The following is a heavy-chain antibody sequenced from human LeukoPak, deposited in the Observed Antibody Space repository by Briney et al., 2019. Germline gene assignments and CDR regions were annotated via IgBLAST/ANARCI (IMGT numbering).Heavy chain of an antibody. CDR1: GFIFSNYW. D-gene: IGHD2-21*01. Sequence: GGSLRLSCAASGFIFSNYWMSWVRQAPGKGLEWVANIKQDGSEKYYADSVKGRFTISRDNAKNSLYLQIKSLRAEDTAVYYCARVVARWDPNWFDPWGQGTLVTVSS. CDR3: ARVVARWDPNWFDP. J-gene: IGHJ5*02. V-gene: IGHV3-7*01. CDR2: IKQDGSEK.